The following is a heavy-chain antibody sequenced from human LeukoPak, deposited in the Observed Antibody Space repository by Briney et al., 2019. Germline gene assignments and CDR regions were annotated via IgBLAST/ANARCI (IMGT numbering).Heavy chain of an antibody. J-gene: IGHJ4*02. D-gene: IGHD5-18*01. V-gene: IGHV1-8*01. CDR3: ARVVGYSNGLGY. Sequence: ASVKVSCKASGYTFTSYDINWVRQATGQGVEWMGWMNPNTGNTGYAQKFQGRVTMTRNTSISTAYMELSSLRSDDTALYYCARVVGYSNGLGYWGQGTLVPVSS. CDR2: MNPNTGNT. CDR1: GYTFTSYD.